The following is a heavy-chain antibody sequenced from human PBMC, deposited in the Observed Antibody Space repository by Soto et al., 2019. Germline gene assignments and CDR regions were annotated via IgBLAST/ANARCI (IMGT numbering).Heavy chain of an antibody. CDR2: IIPIFGTA. V-gene: IGHV1-69*13. CDR1: GGTFSSYA. CDR3: ARAVYCSGGSCSQGPPYYFDY. D-gene: IGHD2-15*01. J-gene: IGHJ4*02. Sequence: SVKVSCKASGGTFSSYAISWVRQAPGQGLEWMGGIIPIFGTANYAQKFQGRVTITADESTSTAYMELSSLRSEDTAVYYCARAVYCSGGSCSQGPPYYFDYWGQGTLVTVSS.